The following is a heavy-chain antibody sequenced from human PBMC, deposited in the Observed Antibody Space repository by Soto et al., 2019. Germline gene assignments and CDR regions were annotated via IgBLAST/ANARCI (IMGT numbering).Heavy chain of an antibody. Sequence: GGSLRLSCAASGFTFSSYAMSWVRQAPGKGLEWVSTISGSTENTYYADSVKGRFTISRDNSKHTLCLQMNSLRAEDTAVYYCAKKGSNNGFIWFDPWGQGTLVTVSS. CDR1: GFTFSSYA. D-gene: IGHD2-15*01. J-gene: IGHJ5*02. CDR2: ISGSTENT. V-gene: IGHV3-23*01. CDR3: AKKGSNNGFIWFDP.